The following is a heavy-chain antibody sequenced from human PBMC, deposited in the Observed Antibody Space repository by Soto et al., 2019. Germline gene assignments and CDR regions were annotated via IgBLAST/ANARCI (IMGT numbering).Heavy chain of an antibody. CDR2: IYYSGST. V-gene: IGHV4-59*01. D-gene: IGHD3-3*01. CDR3: ARDMVHYDFWSVGAFDI. Sequence: SETLSLTCTVSGGSISSYYWSWIRQPPGKGLEWIGYIYYSGSTNYNPSLKSRVTISVDTSKNQFSLKLSSVTAADTAVYYCARDMVHYDFWSVGAFDIWGQGTMVTVS. CDR1: GGSISSYY. J-gene: IGHJ3*02.